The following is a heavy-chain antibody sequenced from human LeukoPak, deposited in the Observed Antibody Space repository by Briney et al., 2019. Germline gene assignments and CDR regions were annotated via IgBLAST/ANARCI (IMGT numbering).Heavy chain of an antibody. CDR2: ISWNSGSI. CDR3: AKDMSPGSGSYLSYYYGMDV. J-gene: IGHJ6*02. D-gene: IGHD3-10*01. CDR1: GFTFDDYA. V-gene: IGHV3-9*01. Sequence: PGRSLRLSCAASGFTFDDYAMHWVRQAPGKGLEWVSGISWNSGSIGYADFVKGRFTISRDNAKNSLYLQMNSLRAEDTALYYCAKDMSPGSGSYLSYYYGMDVWGQGTTVTVSS.